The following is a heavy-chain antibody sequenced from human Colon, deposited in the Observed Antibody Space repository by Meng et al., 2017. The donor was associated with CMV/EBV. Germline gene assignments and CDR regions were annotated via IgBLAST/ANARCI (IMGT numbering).Heavy chain of an antibody. V-gene: IGHV3-23*03. Sequence: ASGFTFSSHAMTWVRQAPGKGLEWVSVIYSSGSSTYYTDSVKGRFTISRDNSNNMLYLQMNSLRAEDTAIYYCARRSKVGLLLYFDYWGQGTLVTVSS. J-gene: IGHJ4*02. CDR1: GFTFSSHA. D-gene: IGHD3-10*01. CDR2: IYSSGSST. CDR3: ARRSKVGLLLYFDY.